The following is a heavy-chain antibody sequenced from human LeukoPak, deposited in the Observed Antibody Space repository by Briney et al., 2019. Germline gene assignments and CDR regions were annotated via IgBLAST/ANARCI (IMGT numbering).Heavy chain of an antibody. J-gene: IGHJ3*02. Sequence: SETLSLTCGVYGGSLSDYYWSWIRHPPGKGLEWIGEINHSGSTNYNPSLKSRVTISVDTSKNQFSLKLSSVTAADTAVYYCARGQRQLWRSPTYAFDIWGQGTMVTVSS. CDR1: GGSLSDYY. D-gene: IGHD5-18*01. V-gene: IGHV4-34*01. CDR3: ARGQRQLWRSPTYAFDI. CDR2: INHSGST.